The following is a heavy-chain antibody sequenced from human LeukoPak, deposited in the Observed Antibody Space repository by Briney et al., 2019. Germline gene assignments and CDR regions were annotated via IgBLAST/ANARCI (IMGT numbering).Heavy chain of an antibody. CDR3: ARDLDSGYDYGMDV. Sequence: PGGSLRLSCAASGFTLSSYSMSWVRQAPGEGLECGSSISSSRGYIYYADSVKGRFTISRDNAKNSLYLQMNSLRAEDTAVYYCARDLDSGYDYGMDVWGQGTTVTVSS. D-gene: IGHD1-26*01. J-gene: IGHJ6*02. CDR2: ISSSRGYI. V-gene: IGHV3-21*01. CDR1: GFTLSSYS.